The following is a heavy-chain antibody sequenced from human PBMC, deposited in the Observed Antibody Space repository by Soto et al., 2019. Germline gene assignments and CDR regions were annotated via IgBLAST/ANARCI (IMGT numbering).Heavy chain of an antibody. D-gene: IGHD3-16*01. J-gene: IGHJ5*02. V-gene: IGHV4-4*07. CDR3: VRDETKNLRDRFEP. CDR1: GASLSRYY. Sequence: SETLSLTCNVSGASLSRYYWSWIRQPPGKGLEWIGRIYATGDTDYNPSLKSRISMSVDMSKKQFSLTLRSVTAADTAIYYCVRDETKNLRDRFEPWGRGILVTVSS. CDR2: IYATGDT.